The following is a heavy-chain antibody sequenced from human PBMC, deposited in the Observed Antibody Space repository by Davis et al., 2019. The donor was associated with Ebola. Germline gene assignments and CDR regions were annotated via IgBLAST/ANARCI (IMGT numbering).Heavy chain of an antibody. J-gene: IGHJ3*02. Sequence: GESLKISCAASGFTFTDYYMGWIRQAPGKGLEWVSCISSDSRITSYADSVRGRLTISRDNAKNSLYLQMNSLTAEDTAIYYCVRVSRNIPTGWYRFNAFDIWGQGTLVTVSS. CDR3: VRVSRNIPTGWYRFNAFDI. CDR1: GFTFTDYY. CDR2: ISSDSRIT. D-gene: IGHD6-19*01. V-gene: IGHV3-11*06.